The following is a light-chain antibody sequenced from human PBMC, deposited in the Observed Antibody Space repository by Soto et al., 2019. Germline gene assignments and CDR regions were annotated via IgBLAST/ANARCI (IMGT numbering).Light chain of an antibody. CDR2: GAS. CDR1: QGLNRN. CDR3: HEYNTWPWT. J-gene: IGKJ1*01. Sequence: ETVLTQSPATLSVSQGETATLSCTTSQGLNRNLAWYQQKLGQAPRVLIYGASTRAAGIPARFSGSGSGTEFILTISSLQSEDFAVYYCHEYNTWPWTFGQGTKVDI. V-gene: IGKV3-15*01.